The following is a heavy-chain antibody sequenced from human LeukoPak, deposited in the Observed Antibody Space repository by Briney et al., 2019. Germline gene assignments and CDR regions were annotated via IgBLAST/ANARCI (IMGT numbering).Heavy chain of an antibody. CDR2: INPSGGST. CDR1: GYTFTSYY. J-gene: IGHJ3*02. Sequence: ASVKVSCKASGYTFTSYYMHWVRQAPGQGLEWMGIINPSGGSTSYAQKFQGRVTMTRDMSTSTVYMELSSLRSEDTAVYYCAIARKPLTSRPLDAFDIWGQGTMVTVSS. CDR3: AIARKPLTSRPLDAFDI. V-gene: IGHV1-46*01. D-gene: IGHD2/OR15-2a*01.